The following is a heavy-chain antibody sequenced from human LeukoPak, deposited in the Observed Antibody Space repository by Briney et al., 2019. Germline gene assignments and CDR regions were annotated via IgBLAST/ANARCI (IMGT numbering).Heavy chain of an antibody. Sequence: GASVKVSCKASGGTFSSYAIRWVRQAPGQGLEWMGGIIPIFGTANYAQKFQGRVTITADESTSTAYMELSSLRSEDTAVYYCAREGPSPDTGFDYWGQGTLVTVSS. CDR3: AREGPSPDTGFDY. CDR1: GGTFSSYA. CDR2: IIPIFGTA. D-gene: IGHD5-18*01. J-gene: IGHJ4*02. V-gene: IGHV1-69*13.